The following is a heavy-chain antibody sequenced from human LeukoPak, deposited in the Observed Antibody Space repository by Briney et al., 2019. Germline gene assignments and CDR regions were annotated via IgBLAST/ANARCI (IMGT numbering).Heavy chain of an antibody. Sequence: SETLSLTCTVSGGSFSSDYWNWIRQPAGKGMEWIGRIYTSGSTNYNPSLKRRVTMSVDTSKNPFSLKLDSVTAADTAVYYCARAGDSTSPLDYWGQGTPVTVSS. J-gene: IGHJ4*02. V-gene: IGHV4-4*07. CDR3: ARAGDSTSPLDY. D-gene: IGHD6-13*01. CDR1: GGSFSSDY. CDR2: IYTSGST.